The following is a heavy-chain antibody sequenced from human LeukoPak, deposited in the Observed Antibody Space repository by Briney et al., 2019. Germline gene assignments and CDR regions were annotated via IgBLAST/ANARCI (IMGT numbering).Heavy chain of an antibody. D-gene: IGHD5-12*01. CDR1: GFTFSSYW. CDR3: ARVGRSGYVWLDY. Sequence: GGSLRLSCAASGFTFSSYWMHWVCQAPGKGLVWVSRIDNDGSSTSYADSVKGRFTISRDNAKNTLYLQMNSLRAEDTAVYYCARVGRSGYVWLDYWGQGTLVTVSS. J-gene: IGHJ4*02. CDR2: IDNDGSST. V-gene: IGHV3-74*01.